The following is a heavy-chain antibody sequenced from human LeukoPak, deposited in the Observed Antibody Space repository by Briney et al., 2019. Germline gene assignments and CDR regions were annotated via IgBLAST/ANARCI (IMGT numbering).Heavy chain of an antibody. J-gene: IGHJ4*02. V-gene: IGHV3-30*18. CDR2: ISYDGSNE. CDR1: GFTFSSYV. CDR3: AKDLIRGQTAI. Sequence: GGSLRLSCAASGFTFSSYVMHWVRQAPGKGLEWVALISYDGSNEFYADSLKGRFTISRDNSKNMLYLQMNSLRAEDTAVYYCAKDLIRGQTAIWGQGTLVTVSS. D-gene: IGHD3-10*01.